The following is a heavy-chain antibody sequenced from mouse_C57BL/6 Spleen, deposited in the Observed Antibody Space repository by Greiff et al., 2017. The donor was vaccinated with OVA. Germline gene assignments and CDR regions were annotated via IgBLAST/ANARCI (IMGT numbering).Heavy chain of an antibody. CDR2: IYPGDGDT. D-gene: IGHD1-1*01. CDR3: ARSATTVVSYFDY. CDR1: GYAFSSYW. J-gene: IGHJ2*01. V-gene: IGHV1-80*01. Sequence: VQLQQSGAELVKPGASVKISFKASGYAFSSYWMNWVKQRPGKGLEWIGQIYPGDGDTNYNGKFKGKATLTADKSSSTAYMQLSSLTSEDSAVYFCARSATTVVSYFDYWGQGTTLTVSS.